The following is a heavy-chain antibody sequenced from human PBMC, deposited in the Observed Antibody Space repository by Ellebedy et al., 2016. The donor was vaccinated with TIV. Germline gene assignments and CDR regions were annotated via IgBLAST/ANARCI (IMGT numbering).Heavy chain of an antibody. Sequence: PGGSLRLSCEASGFPFSTAWLTWVPQPPGKGFEGVANITKDGSEEYYLDSVTGRFTISRDNTKRSLFLQMNSLLAEDTALYYFARGFMPDYWGQGTLVTVSS. J-gene: IGHJ4*02. CDR3: ARGFMPDY. D-gene: IGHD2-2*01. CDR1: GFPFSTAW. V-gene: IGHV3-7*03. CDR2: ITKDGSEE.